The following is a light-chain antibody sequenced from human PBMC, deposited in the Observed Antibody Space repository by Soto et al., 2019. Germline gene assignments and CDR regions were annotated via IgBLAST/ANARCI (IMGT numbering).Light chain of an antibody. V-gene: IGLV1-40*01. CDR2: GNT. CDR3: QSYDSSLSAVV. Sequence: QSVLTQPPSVSGAPGQRVTISCTGSSSNIGAGSDVHWYHQLPGTAPTLLMYGNTNRPSGVPDRFSGSKSGTSASLAITGLQAEDEADYYCQSYDSSLSAVVFGGGTKVTVL. CDR1: SSNIGAGSD. J-gene: IGLJ2*01.